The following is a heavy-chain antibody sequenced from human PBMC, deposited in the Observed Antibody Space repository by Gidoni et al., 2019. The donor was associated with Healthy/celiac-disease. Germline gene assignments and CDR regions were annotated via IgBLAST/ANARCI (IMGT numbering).Heavy chain of an antibody. CDR3: ARGWISNGSYGMDV. J-gene: IGHJ6*02. D-gene: IGHD4-4*01. CDR2: IYYSGST. V-gene: IGHV4-61*01. CDR1: GGSVSSGSYY. Sequence: VQLQESGPGLVKPSETLSLTCTVSGGSVSSGSYYCGWIRKPPGKGLEWIGYIYYSGSTNYNPSLKSRVTISVDTSKNQFSLKLSSVTAADTAVYYCARGWISNGSYGMDVWGQGTTVTVSS.